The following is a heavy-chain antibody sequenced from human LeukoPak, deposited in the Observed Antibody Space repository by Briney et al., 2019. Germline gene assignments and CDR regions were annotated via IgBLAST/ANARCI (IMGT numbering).Heavy chain of an antibody. Sequence: SETLSLTCTVSGGSISSSSYYWGWIRQPPGKGLEWIGSIYYSGSTYYNPSLKSRVTISVDTSKNQFSLKLSSVTAADTAVYYCARDLGSGSYYGNFDYWGQGTLVTVSS. CDR1: GGSISSSSYY. J-gene: IGHJ4*02. V-gene: IGHV4-39*02. CDR2: IYYSGST. D-gene: IGHD1-26*01. CDR3: ARDLGSGSYYGNFDY.